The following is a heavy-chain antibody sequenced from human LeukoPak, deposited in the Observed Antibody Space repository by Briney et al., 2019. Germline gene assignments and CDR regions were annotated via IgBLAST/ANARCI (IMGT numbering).Heavy chain of an antibody. CDR1: GFTFNNYA. D-gene: IGHD3-10*01. CDR2: ISGSGGTT. Sequence: PGGSLRLSCAASGFTFNNYAMNWVRQAPGKGLEWVSVISGSGGTTYYADSVKGRFTISRDSSKNTLYLQMNSLRAEDTAVYYCAKRGSGTPNYWGQGTLVTVSS. CDR3: AKRGSGTPNY. J-gene: IGHJ4*02. V-gene: IGHV3-23*01.